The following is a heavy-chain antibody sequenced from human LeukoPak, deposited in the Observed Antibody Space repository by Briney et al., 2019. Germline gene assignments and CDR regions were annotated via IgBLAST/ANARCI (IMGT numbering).Heavy chain of an antibody. CDR1: GYCFTSYW. J-gene: IGHJ3*02. V-gene: IGHV5-10-1*01. D-gene: IGHD3-22*01. CDR2: IDPSDSYT. Sequence: GESLKISCKGSGYCFTSYWISWVRQMPGKGLEWMGRIDPSDSYTNYSPSFQGHVTISADKSISTAYLQWSSLKASDTAMYYCASSPGYYYDSSGGGDAFDIWGQGTMVTVSS. CDR3: ASSPGYYYDSSGGGDAFDI.